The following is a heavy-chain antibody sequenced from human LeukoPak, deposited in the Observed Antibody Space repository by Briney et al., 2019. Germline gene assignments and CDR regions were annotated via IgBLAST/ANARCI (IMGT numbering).Heavy chain of an antibody. J-gene: IGHJ3*02. D-gene: IGHD3-22*01. CDR1: GYTFTGYY. Sequence: ASVKVSCKTSGYTFTGYYMHWVRQAPGQGLEWMGWINPNSGGTNYAQKFQGRVTMTRDTSISTAYMELSRLRSDDTAVYYCARDFGGTYYYDSSGYQGAFDIWGQGTMVTVSS. V-gene: IGHV1-2*02. CDR2: INPNSGGT. CDR3: ARDFGGTYYYDSSGYQGAFDI.